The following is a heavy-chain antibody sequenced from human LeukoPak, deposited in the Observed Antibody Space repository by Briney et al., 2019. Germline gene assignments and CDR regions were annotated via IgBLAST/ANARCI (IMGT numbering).Heavy chain of an antibody. J-gene: IGHJ6*04. CDR3: ARRGIIAAAEIYYYYGMDV. CDR2: INPNSGGT. D-gene: IGHD6-13*01. V-gene: IGHV1-2*02. Sequence: GASVKVSCKASGYTFTGYYMHWVRQAPGQGLEWMGWINPNSGGTNYAQKFQGRVTMTRDTSISTAYMELSRLRSDDTAVYYCARRGIIAAAEIYYYYGMDVWGKGTTVTVSS. CDR1: GYTFTGYY.